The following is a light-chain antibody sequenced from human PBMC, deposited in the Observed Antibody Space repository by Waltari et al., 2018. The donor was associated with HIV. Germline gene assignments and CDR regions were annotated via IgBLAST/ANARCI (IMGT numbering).Light chain of an antibody. CDR3: QQFSLSPPLT. J-gene: IGKJ4*01. Sequence: DIVMTQSPASLSVSLGERATINCKSSQSLFYGSNNKNRLAWYQQRPGQPPKLLISWASTRESGVPDRFSGSGSGTDFTLTINSLQAEDVAVYYCQQFSLSPPLTFGGGTKVEIK. CDR2: WAS. V-gene: IGKV4-1*01. CDR1: QSLFYGSNNKNR.